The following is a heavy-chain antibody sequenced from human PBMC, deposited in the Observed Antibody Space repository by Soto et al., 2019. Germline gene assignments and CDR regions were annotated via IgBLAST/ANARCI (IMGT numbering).Heavy chain of an antibody. CDR3: AREAVAGTTYYGMDV. Sequence: QVQLVESGGGVVQPGRSLRLSCAASGFTFSSYAMHWVRQAPGKGLEWVAVISYDGSNKYYADSVKGRFTISRDNSKNTLYLQMNSLRAEDTAVYYCAREAVAGTTYYGMDVWGQGTTVTVSS. CDR1: GFTFSSYA. CDR2: ISYDGSNK. J-gene: IGHJ6*02. D-gene: IGHD6-19*01. V-gene: IGHV3-30-3*01.